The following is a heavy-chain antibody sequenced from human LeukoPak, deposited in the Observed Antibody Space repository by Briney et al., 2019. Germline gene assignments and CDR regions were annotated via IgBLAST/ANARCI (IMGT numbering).Heavy chain of an antibody. J-gene: IGHJ4*02. CDR1: GGTFTNYA. CDR3: ATESSSPLSLVVY. Sequence: SVKVSCKASGGTFTNYAINWVRQAPGQGLEWMGRIIPILDVTNYARKFQGRVTITADQSTSTAYMELSSLRSEDTAVYYCATESSSPLSLVVYWGQGTLVTVSS. D-gene: IGHD6-13*01. CDR2: IIPILDVT. V-gene: IGHV1-69*04.